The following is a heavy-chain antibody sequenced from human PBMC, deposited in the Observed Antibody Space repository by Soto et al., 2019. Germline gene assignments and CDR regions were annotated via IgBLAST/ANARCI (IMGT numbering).Heavy chain of an antibody. V-gene: IGHV4-34*01. CDR2: INHSGST. D-gene: IGHD3-3*01. CDR3: ARGGASITIFGVVSHGAYYFDY. Sequence: SETLSLTCAVYGGSFSGYYWSWIRQPPGKGLEWIGEINHSGSTNYNPSLKSRVTIPVDTSKNQFSLKLSSVTAADTAVYYCARGGASITIFGVVSHGAYYFDYWGQGTLVTVSS. CDR1: GGSFSGYY. J-gene: IGHJ4*02.